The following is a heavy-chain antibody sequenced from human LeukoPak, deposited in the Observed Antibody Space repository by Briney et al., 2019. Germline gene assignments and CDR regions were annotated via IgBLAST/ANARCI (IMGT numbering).Heavy chain of an antibody. CDR2: ISGSGGST. CDR3: AKDQEAGTAMVGSMDV. Sequence: GGSLRLSCAASGFTFSSYGMSWVRQAPGKGLEWVSAISGSGGSTYYADSVKGRFTISRDNSKNSLYLQMNSLRTEDTALYYCAKDQEAGTAMVGSMDVWGKGTTVTVSS. CDR1: GFTFSSYG. V-gene: IGHV3-23*01. D-gene: IGHD5-18*01. J-gene: IGHJ6*03.